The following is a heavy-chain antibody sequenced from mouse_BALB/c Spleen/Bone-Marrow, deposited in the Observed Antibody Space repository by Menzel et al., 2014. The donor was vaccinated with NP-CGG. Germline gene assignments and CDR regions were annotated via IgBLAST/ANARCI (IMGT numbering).Heavy chain of an antibody. CDR2: IDPTTGNT. CDR3: AMITTGAWFAY. V-gene: IGHV14-3*02. Sequence: EVQLQQSGAELVKPGASVKLSCTASGFNIKDTYMHWVKQPPEQGLEWIGRIDPTTGNTKSDPKFQGKATITADTSANTAYLQLSSLTAEDTAVYYCAMITTGAWFAYWGQGTLVTVSA. CDR1: GFNIKDTY. J-gene: IGHJ3*01. D-gene: IGHD2-4*01.